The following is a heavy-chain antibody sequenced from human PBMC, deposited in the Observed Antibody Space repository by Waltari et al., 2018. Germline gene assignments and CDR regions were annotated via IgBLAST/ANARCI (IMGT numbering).Heavy chain of an antibody. CDR1: GFTFSSYE. J-gene: IGHJ4*02. CDR2: ICSSGSTI. Sequence: EVQLVESGGGLVQPGGSLRLSSAASGFTFSSYEMNWVRQAPGKGLEWVSYICSSGSTIYYADSVKGRFTISRDNAKNSLYLQMNSLKTEDTAVYYCTTRFVSDYWGQGTLVTVSS. CDR3: TTRFVSDY. D-gene: IGHD2-2*01. V-gene: IGHV3-48*03.